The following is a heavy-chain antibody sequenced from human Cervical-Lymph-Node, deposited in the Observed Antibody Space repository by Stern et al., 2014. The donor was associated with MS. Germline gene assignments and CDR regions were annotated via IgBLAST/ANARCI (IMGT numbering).Heavy chain of an antibody. CDR2: ISPPRPT. J-gene: IGHJ4*02. Sequence: VQLVESGPGLVKPSQTLSLTCTVSGAPISRGRYYWTWIRQPAGKGLEWMGVISPPRPTNNTTSLKIRVTMSVTTSKTQFSLKLTSVTAADTAVYYCARARGQTLFDYWGQGTLVTVSS. CDR3: ARARGQTLFDY. V-gene: IGHV4-61*02. CDR1: GAPISRGRYY.